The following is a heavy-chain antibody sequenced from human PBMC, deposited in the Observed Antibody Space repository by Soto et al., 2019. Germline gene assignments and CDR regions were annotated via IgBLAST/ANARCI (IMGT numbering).Heavy chain of an antibody. J-gene: IGHJ6*03. D-gene: IGHD4-17*01. CDR1: GFTFSSYW. CDR2: IKQDGSEK. Sequence: GGSLRLSCAASGFTFSSYWMSWVRQAPGKGLEWVANIKQDGSEKYYVDSVKGRFTISRDNAKNSLYLQMNSLRAEDTAVYYCAREGLGVTTVTTREVYYMDVWGKGTTVTVSS. CDR3: AREGLGVTTVTTREVYYMDV. V-gene: IGHV3-7*01.